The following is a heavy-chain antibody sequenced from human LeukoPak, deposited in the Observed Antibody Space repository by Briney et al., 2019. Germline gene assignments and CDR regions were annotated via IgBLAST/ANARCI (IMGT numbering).Heavy chain of an antibody. Sequence: KPSETLSLTCAGSGYSISSGYYWGWIRQPPGKGLEWIGSIYLSGSTHYNPSLKSRVTMSVDTSKNQFSLKLSSVTAADTAVYYCARNRTSSYFDYWGQGTLVTVSS. CDR1: GYSISSGYY. D-gene: IGHD2-2*01. CDR3: ARNRTSSYFDY. J-gene: IGHJ4*02. CDR2: IYLSGST. V-gene: IGHV4-38-2*01.